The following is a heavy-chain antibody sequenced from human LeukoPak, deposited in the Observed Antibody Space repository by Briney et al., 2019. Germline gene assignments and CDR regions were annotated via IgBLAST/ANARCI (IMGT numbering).Heavy chain of an antibody. CDR1: GFTFSSYG. J-gene: IGHJ4*02. CDR2: LSFDGSNE. V-gene: IGHV3-30*18. D-gene: IGHD1-26*01. Sequence: GWSLRLSCAASGFTFSSYGMHWVRQSPGRGLEWVSFLSFDGSNEFYADSLKGRFTISRDNSKDTLYLQMDSLRAEDTAVYYCAKDHEGAYDYWGQGTLVTVSS. CDR3: AKDHEGAYDY.